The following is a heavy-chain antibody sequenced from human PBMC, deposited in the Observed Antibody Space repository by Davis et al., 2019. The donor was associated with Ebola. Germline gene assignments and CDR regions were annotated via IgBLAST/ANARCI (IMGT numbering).Heavy chain of an antibody. CDR3: ARHPLTGADSFDI. CDR2: INQSGST. D-gene: IGHD1-26*01. V-gene: IGHV4-34*01. J-gene: IGHJ3*02. CDR1: GGSFSGYY. Sequence: PGGSLRLSCAVYGGSFSGYYWIWIRQPSGKGLEWIGEINQSGSTNYNPSLKSRVTISIDTYKDQFSLKLTSVTAADTALYFCARHPLTGADSFDIWGQGTMVTVSS.